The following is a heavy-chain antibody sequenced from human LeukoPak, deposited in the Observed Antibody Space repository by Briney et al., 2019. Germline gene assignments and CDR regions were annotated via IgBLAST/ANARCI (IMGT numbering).Heavy chain of an antibody. V-gene: IGHV4-34*01. Sequence: SSETLSLTCAVYGGSFSGYYWSWIRQPPGKGLEWIGQIKHSGSSDYNPSLKGRVTISVDTSKHQFSLRLTSVTAADTAVYYCARGLGAYGGNSFDPWGQGTLVNVSS. CDR2: IKHSGSS. D-gene: IGHD4-23*01. CDR1: GGSFSGYY. CDR3: ARGLGAYGGNSFDP. J-gene: IGHJ5*02.